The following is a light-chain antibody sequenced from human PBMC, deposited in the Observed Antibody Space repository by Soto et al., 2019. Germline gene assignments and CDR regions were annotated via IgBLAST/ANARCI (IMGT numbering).Light chain of an antibody. Sequence: NFMLTQPHSVSESPGKTVTISCTQSSGRVASNYVQWYQQRPGSSHTILIYEDDQRPSGVADRFSGSIDSSSNSASLIISGLATEDEADYNCHSYDSKVEVFARGTTLSVL. CDR3: HSYDSKVEV. CDR2: EDD. CDR1: SGRVASNY. J-gene: IGLJ3*02. V-gene: IGLV6-57*01.